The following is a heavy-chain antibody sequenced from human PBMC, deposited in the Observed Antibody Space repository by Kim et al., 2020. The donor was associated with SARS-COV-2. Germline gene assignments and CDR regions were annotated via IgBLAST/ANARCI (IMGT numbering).Heavy chain of an antibody. V-gene: IGHV4-4*02. CDR2: IYHSGST. CDR3: ARDPHYGVTTGSFDY. Sequence: SETLSLTCAVSGGSISSSNWWSWVRQPPGEGLEWIGEIYHSGSTNYNPSLKSRVTISVDKSKNQFSLKLSSVTAADTAVYYCARDPHYGVTTGSFDYWGQGTLVTVSS. D-gene: IGHD4-17*01. CDR1: GGSISSSNW. J-gene: IGHJ4*02.